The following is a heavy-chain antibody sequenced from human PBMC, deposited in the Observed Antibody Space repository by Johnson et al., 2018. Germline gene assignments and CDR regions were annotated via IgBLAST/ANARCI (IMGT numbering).Heavy chain of an antibody. J-gene: IGHJ6*02. CDR3: ARDKVFGQYCSSTSCSPEVVGMDV. D-gene: IGHD2-2*01. Sequence: QVQLVQSGAEVKKPGSSVKVSCKASGGTFSSYAISWVRQAPGQGLEWMGGIIPIFGTANYAQKFQGRVTITADESTRTAYMELSSLRSEDSAGYYGARDKVFGQYCSSTSCSPEVVGMDVWGQGTTVTVSS. CDR2: IIPIFGTA. CDR1: GGTFSSYA. V-gene: IGHV1-69*01.